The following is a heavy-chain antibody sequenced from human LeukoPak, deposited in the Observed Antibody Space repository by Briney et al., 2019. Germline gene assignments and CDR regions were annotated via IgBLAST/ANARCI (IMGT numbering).Heavy chain of an antibody. Sequence: SETLSLTCTVSGYSISSGYYWGWIRQPPGKGLEGIGTIYHSGSTYYNPSLKSRITISVDTSKNQFSLKLSSVTAADTAVYYCVRDSEYGANDFWGQGTLVTVSS. V-gene: IGHV4-38-2*02. CDR1: GYSISSGYY. D-gene: IGHD4-23*01. CDR3: VRDSEYGANDF. J-gene: IGHJ4*02. CDR2: IYHSGST.